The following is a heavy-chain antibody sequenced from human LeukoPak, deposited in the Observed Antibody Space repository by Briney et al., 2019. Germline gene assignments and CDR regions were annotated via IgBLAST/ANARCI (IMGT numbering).Heavy chain of an antibody. J-gene: IGHJ5*02. CDR1: GGSISSSSFY. CDR3: ARGYSSSWYWFHP. V-gene: IGHV4-39*01. CDR2: IFYSGST. D-gene: IGHD6-13*01. Sequence: SETLSLTCTVSGGSISSSSFYWDWIRQPPGKELEWIGTIFYSGSTYYNPSLKSRITISVDTSKNQFSLKLSSVTAADTAVYYCARGYSSSWYWFHPWGQGTLVTVSS.